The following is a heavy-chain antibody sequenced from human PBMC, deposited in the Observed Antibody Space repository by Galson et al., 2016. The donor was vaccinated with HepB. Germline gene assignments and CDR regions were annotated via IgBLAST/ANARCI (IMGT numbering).Heavy chain of an antibody. CDR3: ARHADYYYGMDV. J-gene: IGHJ6*02. CDR2: ISADDSDP. V-gene: IGHV5-51*01. Sequence: QSGAEVKKPGESLKISCKGFGYSFTNFWIGWVRQMPGKGLEWMGIISADDSDPRHSPSFQGQVTISVDKSITTAYLQWTSLKASDTAIYFCARHADYYYGMDVWGQGTTVTVSS. CDR1: GYSFTNFW.